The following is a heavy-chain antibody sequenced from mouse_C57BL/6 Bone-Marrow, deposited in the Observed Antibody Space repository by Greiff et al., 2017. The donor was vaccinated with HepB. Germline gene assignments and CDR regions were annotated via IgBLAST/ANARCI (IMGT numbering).Heavy chain of an antibody. Sequence: VQLQQSGPELVKPGASVKIPCKASGYTFTDYNMDWVKQSHGKSLEWIGDINPNNGGTIYNQKFKGKATLTVDKSSSTAYMELRSLTSEDTAVYYCARGGWLPFSYAMDYWGQGTSVTVSS. CDR2: INPNNGGT. J-gene: IGHJ4*01. CDR3: ARGGWLPFSYAMDY. V-gene: IGHV1-18*01. D-gene: IGHD2-3*01. CDR1: GYTFTDYN.